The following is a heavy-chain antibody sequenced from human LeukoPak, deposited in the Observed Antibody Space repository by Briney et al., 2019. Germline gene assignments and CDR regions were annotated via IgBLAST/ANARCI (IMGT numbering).Heavy chain of an antibody. J-gene: IGHJ5*02. D-gene: IGHD2-15*01. V-gene: IGHV3-66*01. Sequence: GGSLRLSCAASGFTVSSNYMSWVRQAPGKGLDWVSVIYSGGSTYYADSVKGRFTISRDNSKNTLYLQMNSLRAEDTAVYYCARGYCSGGSCRTNWFDPWGQGTLVTVSS. CDR1: GFTVSSNY. CDR2: IYSGGST. CDR3: ARGYCSGGSCRTNWFDP.